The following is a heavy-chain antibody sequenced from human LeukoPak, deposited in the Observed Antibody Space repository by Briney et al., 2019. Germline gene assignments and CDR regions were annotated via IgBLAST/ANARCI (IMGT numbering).Heavy chain of an antibody. CDR1: GYTFNTYG. Sequence: ASVKVSCKASGYTFNTYGMNWVRQAPGQGLEWMGWINTNTGYPTYAQGFTGRFVFSLDTSVSTAYLQISSLKAEDTAVYYCARGSIGAPHHFDYWGQGTLVTVSS. CDR2: INTNTGYP. J-gene: IGHJ4*02. D-gene: IGHD3-10*01. CDR3: ARGSIGAPHHFDY. V-gene: IGHV7-4-1*02.